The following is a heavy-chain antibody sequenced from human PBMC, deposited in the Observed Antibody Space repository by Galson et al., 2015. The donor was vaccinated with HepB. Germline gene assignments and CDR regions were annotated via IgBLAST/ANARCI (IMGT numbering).Heavy chain of an antibody. CDR1: GGTFSSYT. Sequence: SVKVSCKASGGTFSSYTISWVRQAPGQGLEWMGRIIPILGIANYAQKFQGRVTITADKSTSTAYMELSSLRSEDTAVYYCARDEGGYYDSSGYYQHWGQGTLVTVSS. D-gene: IGHD3-22*01. J-gene: IGHJ1*01. CDR2: IIPILGIA. V-gene: IGHV1-69*04. CDR3: ARDEGGYYDSSGYYQH.